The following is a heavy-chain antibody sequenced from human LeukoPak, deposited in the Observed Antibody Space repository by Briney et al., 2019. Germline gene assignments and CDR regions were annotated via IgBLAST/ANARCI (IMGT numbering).Heavy chain of an antibody. J-gene: IGHJ4*02. V-gene: IGHV3-48*02. CDR1: GFAFSDYS. CDR2: ISSSDNTI. Sequence: AGGSLRLSCAASGFAFSDYSMNWVRQAPGKGLEWVSYISSSDNTIHYADSVKGRFTISRDNAENSLYLEMNSLRDEDTAVYYCARVHRGYSYGRLDYWGQGTLVTVSS. CDR3: ARVHRGYSYGRLDY. D-gene: IGHD5-18*01.